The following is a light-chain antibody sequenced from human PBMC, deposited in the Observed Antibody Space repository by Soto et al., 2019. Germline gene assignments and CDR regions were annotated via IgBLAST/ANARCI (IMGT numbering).Light chain of an antibody. J-gene: IGKJ5*01. V-gene: IGKV1D-13*01. CDR3: QQFNDYPSIT. Sequence: AIQLTQSPSSLSASVGDRVTITCRASQGISSALAWYQQKPGKAPKLLIYDASSLESGVPPRFSGSGSGTDFSLTISSLQPQDFATYYCQQFNDYPSITFGPGTRLEIK. CDR1: QGISSA. CDR2: DAS.